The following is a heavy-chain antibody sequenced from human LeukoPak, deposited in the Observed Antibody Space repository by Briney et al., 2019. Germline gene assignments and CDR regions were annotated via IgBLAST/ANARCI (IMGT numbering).Heavy chain of an antibody. J-gene: IGHJ4*02. CDR2: INPNSGGT. V-gene: IGHV1-2*02. D-gene: IGHD3-16*01. CDR3: ARVRYRLAETYIDY. CDR1: GYTFTGYY. Sequence: ASVKVSCKASGYTFTGYYMHWVRQAPGQGLEWMGWINPNSGGTNYAQKFQGRVTMTRDTSITTAYMELSRLRSDDTAVYYCARVRYRLAETYIDYWGQGTLVTVSS.